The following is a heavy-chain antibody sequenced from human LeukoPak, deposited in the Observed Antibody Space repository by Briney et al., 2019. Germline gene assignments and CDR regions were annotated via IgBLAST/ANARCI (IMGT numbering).Heavy chain of an antibody. D-gene: IGHD3-16*01. CDR3: AKEATGGKWYFDY. CDR1: GFTFRNYG. V-gene: IGHV3-30*18. CDR2: IADDGGAK. J-gene: IGHJ4*02. Sequence: GGSLRLSCVVSGFTFRNYGVHWVRQAPGKGLEWVAVIADDGGAKFYADSVKGRITISRDNSKNTLYLQMNSLRAEDTAVYYCAKEATGGKWYFDYWGQGTLVTVSS.